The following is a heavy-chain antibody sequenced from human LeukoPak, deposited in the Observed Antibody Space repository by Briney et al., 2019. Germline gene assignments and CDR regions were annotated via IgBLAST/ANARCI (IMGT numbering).Heavy chain of an antibody. J-gene: IGHJ4*02. CDR2: ISYDGSNN. Sequence: GGSLRLSCAASGFTFSSYGMHWVRQAPGKGLEWVAVISYDGSNNYYADSVKGRFTISRDNSKNTLFLQMNSLRAEDTAVYYCAKDRRAGSYDYWGQGTLVTVSS. CDR1: GFTFSSYG. V-gene: IGHV3-30*18. D-gene: IGHD3-10*01. CDR3: AKDRRAGSYDY.